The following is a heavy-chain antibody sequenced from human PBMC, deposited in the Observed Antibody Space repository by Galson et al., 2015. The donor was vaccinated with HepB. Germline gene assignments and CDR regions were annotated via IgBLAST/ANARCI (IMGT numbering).Heavy chain of an antibody. Sequence: SLRLSCAASGFTFSSYAMHWVRQAPGKGLEWVAVISYDGSNKYCADSVKGRFTISRDNSKNTLYLQMNSLRAEDTAVYYCARGGRSLVVGYWGQGTLVTVSS. CDR3: ARGGRSLVVGY. J-gene: IGHJ4*02. CDR2: ISYDGSNK. D-gene: IGHD1-26*01. CDR1: GFTFSSYA. V-gene: IGHV3-30-3*01.